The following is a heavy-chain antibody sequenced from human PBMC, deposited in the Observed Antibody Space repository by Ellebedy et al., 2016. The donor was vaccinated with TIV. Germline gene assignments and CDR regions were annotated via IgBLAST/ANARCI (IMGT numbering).Heavy chain of an antibody. V-gene: IGHV3-66*01. CDR3: ARWLGEDSTGYLDY. CDR1: GFIVSSNY. D-gene: IGHD3-10*01. J-gene: IGHJ4*02. Sequence: GESLKISCAASGFIVSSNYMSWVRQAPGKGLEWVSIIYGGGGTYYADSVKGRFTISRDNSKNTLYLQMNSLRVEDTAVYYCARWLGEDSTGYLDYWGQGTLVTVSS. CDR2: IYGGGGT.